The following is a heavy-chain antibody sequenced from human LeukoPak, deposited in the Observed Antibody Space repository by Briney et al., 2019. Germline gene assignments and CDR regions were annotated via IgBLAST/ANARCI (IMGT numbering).Heavy chain of an antibody. CDR1: GFTFSSYA. V-gene: IGHV3-23*01. Sequence: PGGSLRLSCAASGFTFSSYAMSWVRQAPGKGLEWVSAISGSGGSTYYADSVKGRFTISRDNSKNTLYLQMNGLRAQDTAVYYCAKNRGNYYGSGSYYLDYWGQGTLVTVSS. CDR2: ISGSGGST. D-gene: IGHD3-10*01. CDR3: AKNRGNYYGSGSYYLDY. J-gene: IGHJ4*02.